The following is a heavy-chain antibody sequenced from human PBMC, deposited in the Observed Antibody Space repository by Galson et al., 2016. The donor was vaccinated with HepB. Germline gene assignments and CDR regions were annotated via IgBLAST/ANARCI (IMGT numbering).Heavy chain of an antibody. J-gene: IGHJ1*01. D-gene: IGHD6-6*01. CDR3: AKDYSSSPELFQH. CDR2: ISSTSHST. V-gene: IGHV3-23*01. Sequence: SLRLSCAASGFTFSTSAMSWVRQAPGQGLEWVSAISSTSHSTYYADSVKGRFTISRDKAKNTLYPQMNSLRAEDTAVYYCAKDYSSSPELFQHWGQGTLVTVSS. CDR1: GFTFSTSA.